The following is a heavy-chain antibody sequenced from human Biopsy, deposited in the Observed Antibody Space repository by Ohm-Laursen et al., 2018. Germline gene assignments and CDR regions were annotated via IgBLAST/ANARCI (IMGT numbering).Heavy chain of an antibody. CDR2: ISGYNGNT. CDR3: VRGTGSQYFDY. V-gene: IGHV1-18*01. Sequence: SVKVSCKASGYLFSSYGLNWVRQAPGQGLEWMGRISGYNGNTNYAQKFQGRVTMTIDSSASTAYLELRSLRSDDTAFYYCVRGTGSQYFDYWGQGTLVTVSS. D-gene: IGHD1-26*01. J-gene: IGHJ4*02. CDR1: GYLFSSYG.